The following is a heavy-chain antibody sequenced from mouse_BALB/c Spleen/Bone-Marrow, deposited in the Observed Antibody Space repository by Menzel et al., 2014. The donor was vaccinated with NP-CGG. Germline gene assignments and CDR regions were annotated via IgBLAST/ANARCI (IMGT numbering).Heavy chain of an antibody. J-gene: IGHJ3*01. CDR1: GFNIKDTY. D-gene: IGHD1-1*01. CDR2: IDPANGNT. CDR3: ASYYYGSSLFAY. Sequence: EVQGVESGAELVKPGASVKLSCTASGFNIKDTYMHWVKQRPEQGLEWIGRIDPANGNTKYDPKFQGKATITADTSSNTASLQLSSLTSEDTAVYYCASYYYGSSLFAYWGQGTLVTVSA. V-gene: IGHV14-3*02.